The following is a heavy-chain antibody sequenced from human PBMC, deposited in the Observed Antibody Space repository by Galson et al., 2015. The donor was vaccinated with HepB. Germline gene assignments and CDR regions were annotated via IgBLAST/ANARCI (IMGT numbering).Heavy chain of an antibody. CDR2: ISDSGSYK. Sequence: SLRLSCAASGFTFSTHSINWVRQAPGKGLEWVSSISDSGSYKFYGDSVEGRFTVSRDNAKNSLFLQMNSLRAEDTAIYYCARVSLGASSSWYYFDYWGLGTLVTVSS. D-gene: IGHD6-13*01. V-gene: IGHV3-21*01. J-gene: IGHJ4*02. CDR3: ARVSLGASSSWYYFDY. CDR1: GFTFSTHS.